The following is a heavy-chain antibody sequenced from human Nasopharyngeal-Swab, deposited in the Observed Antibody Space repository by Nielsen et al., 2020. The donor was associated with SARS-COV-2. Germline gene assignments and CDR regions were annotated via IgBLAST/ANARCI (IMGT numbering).Heavy chain of an antibody. V-gene: IGHV1-69*04. J-gene: IGHJ4*02. D-gene: IGHD5-24*01. Sequence: SVKVSCKASGGILSRYSISWVRQAPGHGLEWRGRIMPIVEIAPYAQKFQGRVTITADKSRSAVNMELTGLRSEDTAVYYCARDNQGDGYPFDYWGQGTLDTVSS. CDR2: IMPIVEIA. CDR1: GGILSRYS. CDR3: ARDNQGDGYPFDY.